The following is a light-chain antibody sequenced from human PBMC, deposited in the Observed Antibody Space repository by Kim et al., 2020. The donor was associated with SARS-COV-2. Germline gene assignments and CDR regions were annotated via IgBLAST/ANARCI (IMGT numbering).Light chain of an antibody. CDR1: QEIRNE. Sequence: AIHMTQSPSSLSASVGDTVTITCRASQEIRNELGWYQQRPGKAPRLLIRGAATLQDGVPARFGGSGFGTDFTLIISRLQPEDFATYYCLQDYSRRPTFGQGTKVDIK. V-gene: IGKV1-6*01. J-gene: IGKJ1*01. CDR2: GAA. CDR3: LQDYSRRPT.